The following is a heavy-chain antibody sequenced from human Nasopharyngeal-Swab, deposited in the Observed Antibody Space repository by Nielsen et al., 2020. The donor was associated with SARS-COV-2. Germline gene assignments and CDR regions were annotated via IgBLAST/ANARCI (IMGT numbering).Heavy chain of an antibody. Sequence: GSLRLSCEASGFTVSSNYMSWIRQPPGKGLEWIGYIYYSGSTNYNPSLKSRVTISVDTSKNQFSLKLSSVTAADTAVYYCARIPPPDYGDYVWARDDDDAFDIWGQGTMVTVSS. CDR1: GFTVSSNY. CDR2: IYYSGST. J-gene: IGHJ3*02. CDR3: ARIPPPDYGDYVWARDDDDAFDI. D-gene: IGHD4-17*01. V-gene: IGHV4-59*02.